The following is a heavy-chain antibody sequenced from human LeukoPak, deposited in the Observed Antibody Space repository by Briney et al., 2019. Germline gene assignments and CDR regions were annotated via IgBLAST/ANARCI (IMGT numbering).Heavy chain of an antibody. CDR2: ISPNSGGT. Sequence: ASVNVSCKASGFTFSGYYMHWVRQAPGQGLEWMAWISPNSGGTNYVQKFQGRVTVTRDTSISTDYMEISGLTSDDTALYYCAREPSGSGGYDYWGQGTLVTVSS. J-gene: IGHJ4*02. CDR3: AREPSGSGGYDY. CDR1: GFTFSGYY. V-gene: IGHV1-2*02. D-gene: IGHD3-10*01.